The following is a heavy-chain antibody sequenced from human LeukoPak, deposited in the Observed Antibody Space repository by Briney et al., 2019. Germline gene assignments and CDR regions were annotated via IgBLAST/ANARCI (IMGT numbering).Heavy chain of an antibody. Sequence: SETLSLTCTVSGGSVSTNSHYWSWIRQTPGKGLEWIGYIYYRGTTNYNPFLTSRATISVDTSKNQFSLKLNSVTAADTAVYFCARAVLRDFDWTGGLDPWGQGTLVTVSS. CDR1: GGSVSTNSHY. CDR2: IYYRGTT. V-gene: IGHV4-61*01. J-gene: IGHJ5*02. CDR3: ARAVLRDFDWTGGLDP. D-gene: IGHD3-9*01.